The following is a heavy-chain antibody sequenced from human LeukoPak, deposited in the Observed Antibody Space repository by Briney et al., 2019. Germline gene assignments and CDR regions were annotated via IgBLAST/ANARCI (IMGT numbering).Heavy chain of an antibody. J-gene: IGHJ5*01. V-gene: IGHV4-34*01. D-gene: IGHD4-17*01. CDR2: INHSGST. CDR1: GGSFSGYY. CDR3: AKTTVTTFGWFDS. Sequence: PSETLSLTCAVYGGSFSGYYWSWIRQPPGKGLEWIGEINHSGSTNYNPSLKSRVTISVDTSKNQFSLKLSSVTAADTAVYYCAKTTVTTFGWFDSWGQGTLVTVSS.